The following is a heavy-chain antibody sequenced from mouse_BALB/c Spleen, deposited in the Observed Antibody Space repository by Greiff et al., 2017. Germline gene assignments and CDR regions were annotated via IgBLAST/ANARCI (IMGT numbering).Heavy chain of an antibody. J-gene: IGHJ3*01. CDR2: IWGDGST. D-gene: IGHD1-2*01. V-gene: IGHV2-6-7*01. CDR3: ARDHYYGRAWFAY. CDR1: GFSLTGYG. Sequence: VQLQQSGPGLVAPSQSLSITCTVSGFSLTGYGVNWVRQPPGKGLEWLGMIWGDGSTDYNSALKSRLSISKDNSKSQVFLKMNSLQTDDTARYYCARDHYYGRAWFAYWGQGTLVTVSA.